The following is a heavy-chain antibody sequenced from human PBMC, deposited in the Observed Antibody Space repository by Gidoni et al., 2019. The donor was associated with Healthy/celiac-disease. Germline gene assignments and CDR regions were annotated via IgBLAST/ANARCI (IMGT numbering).Heavy chain of an antibody. V-gene: IGHV1-69*04. Sequence: QVQLVQSGAEVKKPGSSVKVSCKASGGTFSRYAIRWVRQAPGQGPEWMGRIIPILGIANYAQKFQGRVTITADKSTSTAYMELSSLRSEDTAVYYCARDVGMSRAGSGLPADAFDIWGQGTMVTVSS. CDR1: GGTFSRYA. CDR3: ARDVGMSRAGSGLPADAFDI. CDR2: IIPILGIA. D-gene: IGHD6-19*01. J-gene: IGHJ3*02.